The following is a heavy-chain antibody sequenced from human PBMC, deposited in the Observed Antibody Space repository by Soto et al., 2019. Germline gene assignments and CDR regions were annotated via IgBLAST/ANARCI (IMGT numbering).Heavy chain of an antibody. D-gene: IGHD2-2*02. CDR1: GYTFTDYY. J-gene: IGHJ6*02. Sequence: ASVKVSYKASGYTFTDYYIYWLRQAPGHGLEWMGWINPNSGATNYAHNFQGRVTMTRDTSIRAAYMELSGLSSDDTAVYYCAKDQEGYMVSGMDVWGQGTTVTVSS. V-gene: IGHV1-2*02. CDR2: INPNSGAT. CDR3: AKDQEGYMVSGMDV.